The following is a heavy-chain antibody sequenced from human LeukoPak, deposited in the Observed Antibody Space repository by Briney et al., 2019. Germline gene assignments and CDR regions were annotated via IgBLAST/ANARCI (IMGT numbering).Heavy chain of an antibody. J-gene: IGHJ4*02. Sequence: GGSLRLSCTVSGFTVSSNSMSWVRQAPGKGLEWVSFIYSDNTHYSDSVKGRFTISRDNSKNTLYLQMNSLRAEDTAVYYCARGHSYGSWGYWGQGTLVTVSS. V-gene: IGHV3-53*01. CDR1: GFTVSSNS. CDR3: ARGHSYGSWGY. D-gene: IGHD5-18*01. CDR2: IYSDNT.